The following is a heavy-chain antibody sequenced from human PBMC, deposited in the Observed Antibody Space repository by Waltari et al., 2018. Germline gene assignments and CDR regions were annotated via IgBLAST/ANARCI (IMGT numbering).Heavy chain of an antibody. V-gene: IGHV1-69*08. CDR1: GGTFSSYA. CDR3: ASGFGEQQLAWDGIFDY. CDR2: IIPILWNR. J-gene: IGHJ4*02. Sequence: QVQLVQSGAEVKKPGSSVKVSCKASGGTFSSYAISWVRQAPGQGLEWMGRIIPILWNRKYAQKVQGRVTITADKSKRTAYMELGSLGSEDTAVDYCASGFGEQQLAWDGIFDYWGQGTLVTVSS. D-gene: IGHD6-13*01.